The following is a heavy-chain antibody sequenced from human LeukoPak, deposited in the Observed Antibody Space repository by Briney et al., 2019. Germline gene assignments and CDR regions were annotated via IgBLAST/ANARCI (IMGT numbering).Heavy chain of an antibody. CDR3: AKGGSNTWYLNDY. Sequence: HAGGSLRLAHAASGFTFSNYAMSWVRQAPGKGLEWVSAISGSGRSTYYADYVKGRFTLSRDNSKHTLFLQMNSLRAEDTAAYFCAKGGSNTWYLNDYWGQGILVAVSS. D-gene: IGHD6-13*01. CDR2: ISGSGRST. J-gene: IGHJ4*02. CDR1: GFTFSNYA. V-gene: IGHV3-23*01.